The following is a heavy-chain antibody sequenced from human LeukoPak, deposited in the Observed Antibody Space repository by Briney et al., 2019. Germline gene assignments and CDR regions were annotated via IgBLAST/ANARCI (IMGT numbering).Heavy chain of an antibody. V-gene: IGHV1-69*01. CDR3: AREGAVGNILTGYFAY. J-gene: IGHJ4*02. CDR2: IIPIFGTA. Sequence: ASVKVSCKASGGTFSSYAISWVRQAPGQGLEWMGGIIPIFGTANYAQKFQGRVTITADESTSTAYMELSSLRSEDTAVYYCAREGAVGNILTGYFAYGAQGPLVTVPS. D-gene: IGHD3-9*01. CDR1: GGTFSSYA.